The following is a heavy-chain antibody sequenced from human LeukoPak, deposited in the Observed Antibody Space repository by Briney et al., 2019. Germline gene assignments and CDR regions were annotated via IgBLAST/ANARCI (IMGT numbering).Heavy chain of an antibody. CDR1: GGSFSGYY. V-gene: IGHV4-34*01. Sequence: SETLSLTCAVYGGSFSGYYWSWIRQPPGKGLEWIGEINHSGSTNYNPSLKSRVTISVDTSKNQFSLKLSSVTAADTAVYCCARRLLGTDYWGQGTLVTVSS. D-gene: IGHD2-15*01. CDR2: INHSGST. J-gene: IGHJ4*02. CDR3: ARRLLGTDY.